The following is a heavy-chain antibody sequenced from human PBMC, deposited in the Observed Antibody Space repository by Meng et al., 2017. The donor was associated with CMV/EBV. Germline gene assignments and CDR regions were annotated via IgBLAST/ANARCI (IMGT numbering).Heavy chain of an antibody. V-gene: IGHV5-51*01. Sequence: GESLKISCAASGFTFSSYWMSWVRQAPGKGLEWMGIIYPGDSDTRYSPSFQGQVTISADKSISTAYLQWSSLKASDTAMYYCARYDYCSGGSCYFLSYYYGMDVWGQGTTVTVSS. D-gene: IGHD2-15*01. CDR1: GFTFSSYW. CDR2: IYPGDSDT. J-gene: IGHJ6*02. CDR3: ARYDYCSGGSCYFLSYYYGMDV.